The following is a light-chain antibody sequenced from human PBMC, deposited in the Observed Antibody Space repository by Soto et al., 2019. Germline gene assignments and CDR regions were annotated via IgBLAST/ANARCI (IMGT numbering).Light chain of an antibody. V-gene: IGKV1-8*01. CDR2: ASS. CDR3: QQSYSTPT. Sequence: AIRMTQSPSSLSASTGDRVTITCRASQGISSYLAWYQQKPGKAPILLIYASSSLQSGVPSRFSGSGSGTDFTLTISSLEPEDFATYYCQQSYSTPTFGQGTKVEIK. CDR1: QGISSY. J-gene: IGKJ2*01.